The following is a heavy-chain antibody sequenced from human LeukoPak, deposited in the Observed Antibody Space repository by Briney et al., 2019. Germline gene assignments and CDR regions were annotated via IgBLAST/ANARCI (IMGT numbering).Heavy chain of an antibody. CDR1: GGSVSSGRYY. D-gene: IGHD6-13*01. J-gene: IGHJ4*02. Sequence: PSETLSLTCTVSGGSVSSGRYYWSWIRQPPGKGLEWIGYYYYSGSTNYNPSLKTRVTISIDTSKNQFSLKVSSVTAADTAVYYCARKTAGDQGSYFDYWGQGTLVTVSS. CDR2: YYYSGST. V-gene: IGHV4-61*01. CDR3: ARKTAGDQGSYFDY.